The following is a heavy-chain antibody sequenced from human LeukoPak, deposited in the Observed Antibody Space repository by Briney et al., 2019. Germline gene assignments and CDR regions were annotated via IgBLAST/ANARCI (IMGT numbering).Heavy chain of an antibody. CDR1: GGSISSYY. CDR3: AREDPQTTVPEGMDV. Sequence: PSETLSLTCPVSGGSISSYYWSWIRQPPAKGLAWVGYIYYSGTTNYNPSLKSRVTISVDTSKNQFSQQLRSVTAADTAVYYCAREDPQTTVPEGMDVWGQGTTVTVSS. CDR2: IYYSGTT. J-gene: IGHJ6*02. V-gene: IGHV4-59*01. D-gene: IGHD4-17*01.